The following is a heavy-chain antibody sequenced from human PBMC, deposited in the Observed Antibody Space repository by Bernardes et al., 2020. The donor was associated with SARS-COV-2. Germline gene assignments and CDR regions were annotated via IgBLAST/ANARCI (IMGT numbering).Heavy chain of an antibody. J-gene: IGHJ4*02. CDR2: IYYSGST. Sequence: SQTLARTCTVSGGSIRSYYWSWIRQLPGPGLEWIGYIYYSGSTNYNPSLKSRVTISVDTSKNQFSLKLSSVTAADTAVYYCARGFDYWGQGTLVTVSS. CDR1: GGSIRSYY. V-gene: IGHV4-59*01. CDR3: ARGFDY.